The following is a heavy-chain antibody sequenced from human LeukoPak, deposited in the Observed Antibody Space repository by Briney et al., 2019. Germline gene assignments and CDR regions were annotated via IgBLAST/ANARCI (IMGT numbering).Heavy chain of an antibody. CDR2: IKSKTDGGTT. CDR3: TTGPPYYDFWSGYSDY. D-gene: IGHD3-3*01. Sequence: GGSLRLSCAASGFTFSNAWMNWVRQAPGKGPEWVGRIKSKTDGGTTDYAAPVKGRFTISRDDSKNTLYLQMNSLKTEDTAVYYCTTGPPYYDFWSGYSDYWGQGTLVTVSP. J-gene: IGHJ4*02. CDR1: GFTFSNAW. V-gene: IGHV3-15*07.